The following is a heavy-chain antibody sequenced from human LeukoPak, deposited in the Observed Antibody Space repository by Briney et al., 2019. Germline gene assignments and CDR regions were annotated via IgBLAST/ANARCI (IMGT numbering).Heavy chain of an antibody. CDR1: GGTFSSCA. CDR2: IIPIFGTA. V-gene: IGHV1-69*13. J-gene: IGHJ6*03. CDR3: ASGIAARSGYYYYMDV. Sequence: SVKVSCKASGGTFSSCAISWVRQAPGQGLEWMGGIIPIFGTANYAQKFQGRVTITADESTSTAYMELSSLRSEDTAVYYCASGIAARSGYYYYMDVWGKGTTVTVSS. D-gene: IGHD6-6*01.